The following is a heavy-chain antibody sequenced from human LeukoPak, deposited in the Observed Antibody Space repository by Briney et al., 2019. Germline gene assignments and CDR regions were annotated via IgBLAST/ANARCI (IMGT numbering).Heavy chain of an antibody. D-gene: IGHD3-3*01. J-gene: IGHJ4*02. V-gene: IGHV4-59*01. CDR1: GGSISSYY. CDR3: ARYGSFWSNFYHFYFDY. CDR2: IYYSGST. Sequence: SETLSLTCTVSGGSISSYYWSWIRQPPGKGLEWIGYIYYSGSTNYNPSLKSRVIISVDTYKNQFSLKLSSVTAADTAVYYCARYGSFWSNFYHFYFDYWGQGTLVTVSS.